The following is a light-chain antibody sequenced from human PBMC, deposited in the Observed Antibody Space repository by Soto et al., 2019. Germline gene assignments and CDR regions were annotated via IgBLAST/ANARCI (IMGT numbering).Light chain of an antibody. CDR2: DAS. V-gene: IGKV1-5*01. J-gene: IGKJ1*01. Sequence: DIQMTQTPSTQSASVGDRVTITCRASQSISSWLAWYQQKPGKAPKLLIYDASSLESGVPSRFSGSGSGTEFTLTISSLQPDDFATYYCQHYNSYSSFGQGTKVEIK. CDR3: QHYNSYSS. CDR1: QSISSW.